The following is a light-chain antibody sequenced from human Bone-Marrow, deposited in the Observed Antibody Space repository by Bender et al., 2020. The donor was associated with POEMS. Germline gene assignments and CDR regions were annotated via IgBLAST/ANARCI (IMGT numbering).Light chain of an antibody. CDR1: SSNIGNHG. V-gene: IGLV1-36*01. J-gene: IGLJ1*01. CDR2: YDD. Sequence: QSVVTQPPSLSEAPRQRVTISCSGSSSNIGNHGVNWYQQLPGEAPKLLIYYDDLLTPGVSDRFSASKSGTSASLAISELRPEDEADYYCAAWDDSLRGYVFATGTKVTVL. CDR3: AAWDDSLRGYV.